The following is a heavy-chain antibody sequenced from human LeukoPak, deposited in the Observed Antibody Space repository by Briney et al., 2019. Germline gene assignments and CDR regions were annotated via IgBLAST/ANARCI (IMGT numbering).Heavy chain of an antibody. CDR2: ISSSSSTI. V-gene: IGHV3-48*04. D-gene: IGHD3-3*01. CDR3: ARGGYYGSGRYYLDS. Sequence: PGGTLRLSCAASGFTFSSYGMSWVRQAPGKGLEWISYISSSSSTIYYADSVKGRFTISRDNAKNTLHLQMNSLRAEDTAVYYCARGGYYGSGRYYLDSWGQGTLVTVSS. J-gene: IGHJ4*02. CDR1: GFTFSSYG.